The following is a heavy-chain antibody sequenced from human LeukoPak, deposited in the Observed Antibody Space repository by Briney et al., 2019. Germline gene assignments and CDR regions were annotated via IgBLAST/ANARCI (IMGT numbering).Heavy chain of an antibody. J-gene: IGHJ4*02. D-gene: IGHD5-18*01. CDR2: VDPEDGET. CDR3: ATSVDTAMAELDY. Sequence: ASVKVSCKVSGYTFTDYYMHWVQQAPGKGLEWMGLVDPEDGETIYAEKFQGRVTITADTSTDTAYMELSSLRSEDTAVYYCATSVDTAMAELDYWGQRTLVTVSS. V-gene: IGHV1-69-2*01. CDR1: GYTFTDYY.